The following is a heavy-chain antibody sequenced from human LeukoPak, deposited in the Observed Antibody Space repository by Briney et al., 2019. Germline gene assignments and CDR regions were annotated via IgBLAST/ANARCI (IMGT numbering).Heavy chain of an antibody. D-gene: IGHD3-3*01. CDR2: ISGSGGST. V-gene: IGHV3-23*01. J-gene: IGHJ4*02. CDR1: GFTFSSYA. CDR3: AKASNLRFLEWLSDY. Sequence: GGSLRLSCAASGFTFSSYAMSWVRQAPGKGLEWVSAISGSGGSTYYADSVKGRFTISRDNSKNTLYLQMNSLGAEDTAVYYCAKASNLRFLEWLSDYWGQGTLVTVSS.